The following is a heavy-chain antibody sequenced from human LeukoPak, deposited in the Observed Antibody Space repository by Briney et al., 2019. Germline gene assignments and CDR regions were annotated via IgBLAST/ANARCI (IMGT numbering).Heavy chain of an antibody. CDR3: ARELNFDVGEFFFDY. D-gene: IGHD3-10*01. V-gene: IGHV3-11*01. CDR2: ISTSSFST. J-gene: IGHJ4*02. Sequence: GGSLRLSCSTSGFTFSDYYMNWIRQAPGKGLEWVSSISTSSFSTRYADSVKGRFTISRDDAKDSLFLQMNSLRAEDTAVYYCARELNFDVGEFFFDYWGSGTLVTV. CDR1: GFTFSDYY.